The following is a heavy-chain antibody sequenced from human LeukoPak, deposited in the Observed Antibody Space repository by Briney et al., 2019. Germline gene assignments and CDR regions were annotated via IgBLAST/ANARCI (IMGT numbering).Heavy chain of an antibody. Sequence: SETLSLTRGVSGGSITSGGYSWSWIRQPPGKGLEWIGYIYHSGNTYYNPALKSRVTISVDRSKNQFSLNLSSVTAADTAVYYCARAFNDGYASIDWGQGTLVTVAS. J-gene: IGHJ4*02. V-gene: IGHV4-30-2*01. CDR2: IYHSGNT. CDR3: ARAFNDGYASID. D-gene: IGHD5-24*01. CDR1: GGSITSGGYS.